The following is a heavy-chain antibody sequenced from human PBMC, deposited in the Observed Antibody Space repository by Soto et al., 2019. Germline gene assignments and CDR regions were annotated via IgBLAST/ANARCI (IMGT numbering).Heavy chain of an antibody. Sequence: GGSLRLSCAVSGLTFTDYYMSWIRQAPGKGLEWVSYISSSGSTIYYADSVKGRFTISRDNAKNSLYLQMNSLRAEDTAVYYCARVMVFYGGFDPWGQGTLVTVSS. V-gene: IGHV3-11*01. J-gene: IGHJ5*02. CDR2: ISSSGSTI. CDR1: GLTFTDYY. D-gene: IGHD3-10*01. CDR3: ARVMVFYGGFDP.